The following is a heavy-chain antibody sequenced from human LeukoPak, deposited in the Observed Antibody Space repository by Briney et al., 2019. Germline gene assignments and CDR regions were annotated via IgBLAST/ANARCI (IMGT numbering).Heavy chain of an antibody. D-gene: IGHD6-19*01. Sequence: GGSLRLSCSASGFTFSSYGMHWVRQAPGKGLEDVSAISSNGGSTYYADSVKGRFTISRDNAKNSLYLQMNSLRAEDTAVYCCARKIAVAGSDAFDIWGQGTMVTVSS. CDR3: ARKIAVAGSDAFDI. V-gene: IGHV3-64*04. CDR1: GFTFSSYG. J-gene: IGHJ3*02. CDR2: ISSNGGST.